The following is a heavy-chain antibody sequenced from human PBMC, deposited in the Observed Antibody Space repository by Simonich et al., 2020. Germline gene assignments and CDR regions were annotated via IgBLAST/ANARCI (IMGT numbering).Heavy chain of an antibody. V-gene: IGHV4-38-2*01. CDR1: GYSISSGYY. CDR3: ARGLTGDY. J-gene: IGHJ4*02. Sequence: QVQLQESGPGLVKPSETLSLTCAVSGYSISSGYYLGWIRQPPGKGLEWIGSIYHSWSTYYNPSLKSRVTISVDTSKNQFSLKLSSVTAADTAVYYCARGLTGDYWGQGTLVTVSS. D-gene: IGHD7-27*01. CDR2: IYHSWST.